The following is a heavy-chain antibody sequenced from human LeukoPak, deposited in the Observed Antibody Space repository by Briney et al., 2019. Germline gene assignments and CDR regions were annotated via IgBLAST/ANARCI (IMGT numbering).Heavy chain of an antibody. CDR3: ARPLKYYDILTGYHNYYHGMDV. V-gene: IGHV5-51*01. CDR1: GYSFTSYW. CDR2: IYPGDSDT. J-gene: IGHJ6*02. D-gene: IGHD3-9*01. Sequence: GESLKISCKGSGYSFTSYWIGWLRQMPGNGLEWMGIIYPGDSDTRYSPSFQGQVTISADKSISTAYLQWSSLKASDTAMYYCARPLKYYDILTGYHNYYHGMDVWGQGTTVTDSS.